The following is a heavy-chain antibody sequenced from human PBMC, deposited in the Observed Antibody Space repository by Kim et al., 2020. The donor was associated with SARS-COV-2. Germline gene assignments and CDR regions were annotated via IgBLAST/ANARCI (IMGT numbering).Heavy chain of an antibody. D-gene: IGHD3-16*01. CDR3: ARHTQKGGWGFDY. J-gene: IGHJ4*02. V-gene: IGHV5-51*01. Sequence: PPVQGPVTISADTSPSTAYLQWSSLKASDTAMYYCARHTQKGGWGFDYWGQGTLVTVSS.